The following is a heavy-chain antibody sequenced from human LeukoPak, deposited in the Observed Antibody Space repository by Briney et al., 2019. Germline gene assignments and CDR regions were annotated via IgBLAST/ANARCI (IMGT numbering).Heavy chain of an antibody. D-gene: IGHD6-19*01. CDR3: ASLSSSDWYGDY. V-gene: IGHV3-48*02. J-gene: IGHJ4*02. CDR1: GFTFSSYS. Sequence: GGSLRLSCAASGFTFSSYSMNWVRQAPGKGLEWVSYISSSSSNMYYADSVKGRFTISRDNAENSLYLQMSSLGDDNTAVYYCASLSSSDWYGDYWGQGTLVTVSS. CDR2: ISSSSSNM.